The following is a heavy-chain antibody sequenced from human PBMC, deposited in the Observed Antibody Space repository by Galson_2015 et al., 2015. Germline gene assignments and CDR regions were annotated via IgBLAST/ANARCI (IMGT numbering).Heavy chain of an antibody. CDR2: IYWNDDK. D-gene: IGHD3-10*01. J-gene: IGHJ6*02. Sequence: PALVKPPQTLTLTCTFSGFSLRSSGMGVGWIRQPPGKAPEWLAVIYWNDDKRYSPSLRSRLSITKDTSKNQVVLAMTNMDPVDTATYYCAHDRGYYYGSGIHHYLYGMDVRGQGTMVTVSS. CDR3: AHDRGYYYGSGIHHYLYGMDV. CDR1: GFSLRSSGMG. V-gene: IGHV2-5*01.